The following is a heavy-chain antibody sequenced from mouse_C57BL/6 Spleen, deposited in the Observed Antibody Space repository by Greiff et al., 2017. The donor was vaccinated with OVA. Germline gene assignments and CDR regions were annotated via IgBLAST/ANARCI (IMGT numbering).Heavy chain of an antibody. D-gene: IGHD1-1*01. CDR3: ARGRDYYGSSFYAMDY. J-gene: IGHJ4*01. CDR2: INPGSGGT. Sequence: QVQLQQSGAELVRPGTSVKVSCKASGYAFTNYLIEWVKQRPGQGLEWIGVINPGSGGTNYNEKFKGKATLTADKSSSTAYMQLSSLTSEDSAVYVCARGRDYYGSSFYAMDYWGQGTSVTVSS. CDR1: GYAFTNYL. V-gene: IGHV1-54*01.